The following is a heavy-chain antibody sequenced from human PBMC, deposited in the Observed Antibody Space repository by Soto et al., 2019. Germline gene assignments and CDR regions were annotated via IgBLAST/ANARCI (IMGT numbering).Heavy chain of an antibody. CDR3: ARGSIAVAGLDYYGMDV. CDR1: GYTFTGYY. V-gene: IGHV1-2*04. Sequence: ASVKVSRKASGYTFTGYYMHWVRQAPGQGLEWMGWINPNSGGTNYAQKFQGWVTMTRDTSISTAYMELSRLRSDDTAVYYCARGSIAVAGLDYYGMDVWGQGTTVTVSS. J-gene: IGHJ6*02. CDR2: INPNSGGT. D-gene: IGHD6-19*01.